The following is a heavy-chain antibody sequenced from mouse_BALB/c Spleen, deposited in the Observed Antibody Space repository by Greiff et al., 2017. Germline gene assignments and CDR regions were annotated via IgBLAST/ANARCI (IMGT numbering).Heavy chain of an antibody. CDR2: IYPYNGGT. Sequence: VQLQQSGPELVKPGASVKISCKASGYTFTDYNMHWVKQSHGKSLEWIGYIYPYNGGTGYNQKFKSKATLTVDNSSSTAYMELRSLTSEDSAVYYCAREGFYYYGTNWYFDVWGAGTTVTVSS. CDR3: AREGFYYYGTNWYFDV. J-gene: IGHJ1*01. CDR1: GYTFTDYN. D-gene: IGHD1-1*01. V-gene: IGHV1S29*02.